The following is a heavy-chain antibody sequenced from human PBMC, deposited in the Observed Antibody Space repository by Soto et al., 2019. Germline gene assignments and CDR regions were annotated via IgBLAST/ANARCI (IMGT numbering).Heavy chain of an antibody. J-gene: IGHJ5*02. CDR3: ARHVRYCSDSSEHMTQAFDP. CDR1: GGSISSSSYY. V-gene: IGHV4-39*01. CDR2: IYYSGST. Sequence: QLQLQESGPGLVKPSETLSLTCTVSGGSISSSSYYWGWIRQPPGKGLEWIGSIYYSGSTYYNPPLKGRVPISVDTSQDQFSLTLSSVTAAATAVYYCARHVRYCSDSSEHMTQAFDPWGQGTLVTVSS. D-gene: IGHD3-22*01.